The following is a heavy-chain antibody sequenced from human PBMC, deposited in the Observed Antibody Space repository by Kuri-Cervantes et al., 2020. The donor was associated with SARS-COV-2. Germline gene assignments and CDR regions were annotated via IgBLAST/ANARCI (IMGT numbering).Heavy chain of an antibody. J-gene: IGHJ6*03. Sequence: LSLTCVASGFTFSAYTLNWVRQAPGKGLEWVANIKQDGSEKYYVDSVKGRFTISRDNAKNSLYLQMNTLRAEDTGVYYCARDRTTVSPNWRHSYYMDVWGKGTTVTVSS. CDR3: ARDRTTVSPNWRHSYYMDV. V-gene: IGHV3-7*01. CDR2: IKQDGSEK. D-gene: IGHD4-11*01. CDR1: GFTFSAYT.